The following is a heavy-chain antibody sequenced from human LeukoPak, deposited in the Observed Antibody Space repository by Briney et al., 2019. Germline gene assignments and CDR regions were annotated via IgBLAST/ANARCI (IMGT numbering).Heavy chain of an antibody. CDR2: INHSGGT. D-gene: IGHD3-10*01. CDR3: ARLSGFSLRGFDP. CDR1: GGSFSGYY. Sequence: PSETLSLTCAVYGGSFSGYYWSWIRQPPGKGLEWIGEINHSGGTNYNPSLKSRVTISVDTSKNQFSLKLSSVTAADTAVYYCARLSGFSLRGFDPWGQGTLVTVSS. V-gene: IGHV4-34*01. J-gene: IGHJ5*02.